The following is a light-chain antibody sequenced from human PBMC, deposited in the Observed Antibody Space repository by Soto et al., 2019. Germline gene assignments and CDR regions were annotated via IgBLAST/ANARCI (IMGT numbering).Light chain of an antibody. CDR1: SSDVGAYNY. J-gene: IGLJ1*01. CDR2: EVS. CDR3: SSHAGNNNYV. Sequence: QSALTQPPSASGSVGQSVTISCTGTSSDVGAYNYVSWYQQHPGKAPKLMIYEVSKRPSGVPYRFSGSKSGYTASLTVAGLQAEDEADYYCSSHAGNNNYVFGTGTQLTVL. V-gene: IGLV2-8*01.